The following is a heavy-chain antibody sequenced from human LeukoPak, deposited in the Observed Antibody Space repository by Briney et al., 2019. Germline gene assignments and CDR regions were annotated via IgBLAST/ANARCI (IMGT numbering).Heavy chain of an antibody. Sequence: SETLSLTCAVYGGSFSGYYWSWIRQPPGKGLEWIGEINHSGSTNHNPSLKSRVTISVDTSKNQFSLKLSSVTAADTAVYYCARGRSGDFDYWGQGTLVTVSS. J-gene: IGHJ4*02. D-gene: IGHD3-3*01. CDR2: INHSGST. CDR3: ARGRSGDFDY. V-gene: IGHV4-34*01. CDR1: GGSFSGYY.